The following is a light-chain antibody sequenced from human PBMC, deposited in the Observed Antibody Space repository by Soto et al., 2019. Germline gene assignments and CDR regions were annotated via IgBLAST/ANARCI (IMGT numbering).Light chain of an antibody. CDR2: NAF. CDR1: QGVGIT. V-gene: IGKV3-15*01. CDR3: QRYNDWPLT. Sequence: IVMTQSPATLAVSPGEGVTLSCRASQGVGITLAWYQQKPVQTPRLLIYNAFTRATGIPARFSGRGSGTEFTLTINSLQSEDSAVYYCQRYNDWPLTFGGGTKVEVK. J-gene: IGKJ4*01.